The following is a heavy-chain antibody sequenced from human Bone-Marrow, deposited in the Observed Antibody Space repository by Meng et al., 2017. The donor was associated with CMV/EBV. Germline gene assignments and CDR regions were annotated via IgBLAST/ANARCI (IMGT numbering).Heavy chain of an antibody. CDR1: GGTFSGYA. CDR2: IIPIFGTK. Sequence: KVSGGTFSGYAIRWVRQAPGQGLEWMGVIIPIFGTKNYAQKFQGRVTITADESTSTAYMELSSLRSEDTAVYYCARGWGGDQEAIDYWGQGTLVTVSS. CDR3: ARGWGGDQEAIDY. V-gene: IGHV1-69*01. D-gene: IGHD4-17*01. J-gene: IGHJ4*02.